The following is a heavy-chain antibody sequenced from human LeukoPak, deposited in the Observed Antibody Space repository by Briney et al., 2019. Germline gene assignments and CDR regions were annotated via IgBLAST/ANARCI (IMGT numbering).Heavy chain of an antibody. CDR1: GHTFSDYY. V-gene: IGHV1-2*02. J-gene: IGHJ1*01. CDR2: INPNSGGT. D-gene: IGHD2-21*02. Sequence: ASVKVSCKTSGHTFSDYYMYWVRQAPGQGPDWMGWINPNSGGTNYAQRFQGRVTMTRDTSINTAYMELRNLRSDDTAVYYCARGPEDLAVVVTATEYFLHWGQGTLVTVSS. CDR3: ARGPEDLAVVVTATEYFLH.